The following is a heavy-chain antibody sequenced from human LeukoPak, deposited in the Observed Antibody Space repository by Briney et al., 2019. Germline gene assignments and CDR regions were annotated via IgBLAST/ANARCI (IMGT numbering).Heavy chain of an antibody. J-gene: IGHJ3*02. V-gene: IGHV3-74*01. CDR3: ARVWTHYDSSGHPRDPFDI. Sequence: GGSLRLSCAASGFTFSSYWMHWVRHAPGKGLVWVSRINSDGSSTSYADSVKGRFTISRDNAKNTLYLQMNSLRAEDTAVYYCARVWTHYDSSGHPRDPFDIWGQGTMVTVSS. CDR1: GFTFSSYW. D-gene: IGHD3-22*01. CDR2: INSDGSST.